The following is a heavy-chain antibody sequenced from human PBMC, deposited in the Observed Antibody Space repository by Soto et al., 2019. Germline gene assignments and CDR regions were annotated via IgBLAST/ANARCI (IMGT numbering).Heavy chain of an antibody. CDR3: ARNAYGDYGSDY. D-gene: IGHD4-17*01. J-gene: IGHJ4*02. V-gene: IGHV4-39*01. CDR1: GGSISSSSYY. CDR2: IYYSGST. Sequence: QLLESGPGLVKPSETLSLTCTVSGGSISSSSYYWGWIRQPPGKGLEWIGSIYYSGSTYYNPSLKSRVTISVDTSKNQFSLKLSSVTAADTAVYYCARNAYGDYGSDYWGQGTLVTVSS.